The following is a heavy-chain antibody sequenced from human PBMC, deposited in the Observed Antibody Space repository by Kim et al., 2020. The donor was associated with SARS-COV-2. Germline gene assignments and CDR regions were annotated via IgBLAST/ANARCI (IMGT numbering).Heavy chain of an antibody. V-gene: IGHV3-23*01. CDR2: ISGSGTST. J-gene: IGHJ4*02. Sequence: GGSLRLSCAASGFTFNTYAMAWVRQAPGKGLEWVSSISGSGTSTYHADYVKGRFTISRDNSKSTLYLQMNSLRAEDTAIYYCAKSAISDWEVANYFDHWGQGTLVTVSS. D-gene: IGHD6-19*01. CDR1: GFTFNTYA. CDR3: AKSAISDWEVANYFDH.